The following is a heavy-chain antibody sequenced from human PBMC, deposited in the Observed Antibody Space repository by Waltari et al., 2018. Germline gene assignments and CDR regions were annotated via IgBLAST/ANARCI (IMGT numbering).Heavy chain of an antibody. CDR1: GDSVSSSYW. D-gene: IGHD2-15*01. Sequence: QLQLQESGPGLVKPSGTLSLSCAVAGDSVSSSYWWSWVRQSPQKGLEWIGQVHGSGRINYNPSFASRVTMSLDTSKNRFSLKVTSATAADTAVYYCARDRGRGLYLDTWGPGTLVTVSP. CDR2: VHGSGRI. J-gene: IGHJ5*02. CDR3: ARDRGRGLYLDT. V-gene: IGHV4-4*02.